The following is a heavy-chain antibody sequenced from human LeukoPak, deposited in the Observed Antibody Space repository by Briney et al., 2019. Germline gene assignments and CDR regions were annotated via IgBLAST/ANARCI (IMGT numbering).Heavy chain of an antibody. CDR3: ARGQRGLPY. CDR2: IYYSGST. Sequence: SETLSLTCTVSDGSVSPYYWSCVRQPPRKGLEWIGNIYYSGSTDSNPSLKSRVTFSVDTSKNQFSLKLSSVTAADTAMYYCARGQRGLPYWGQGILVTVSS. CDR1: DGSVSPYY. J-gene: IGHJ4*02. D-gene: IGHD3/OR15-3a*01. V-gene: IGHV4-59*02.